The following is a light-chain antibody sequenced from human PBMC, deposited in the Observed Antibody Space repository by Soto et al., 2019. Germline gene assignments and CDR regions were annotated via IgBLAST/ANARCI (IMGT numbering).Light chain of an antibody. J-gene: IGKJ2*01. CDR3: QQYGSSYT. CDR2: DAS. Sequence: EIVLTQSPGTLSLSPGERATLSCRASQSVGGSYLAWYQQRPGQAPRLLIYDASTRATGIPDRFSGSGSGTDFTLTISRLEPEDVAVYHFQQYGSSYTFGQGTRLEIK. V-gene: IGKV3-20*01. CDR1: QSVGGSY.